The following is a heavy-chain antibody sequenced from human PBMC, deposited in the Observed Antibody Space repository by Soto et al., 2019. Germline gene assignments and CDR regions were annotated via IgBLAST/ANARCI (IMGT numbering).Heavy chain of an antibody. V-gene: IGHV3-11*01. Sequence: PGGSQRLSCAASGFTFSDYYMSWIRQAPGKGLEWLSYITTSGMIKYYADSVKGRFTISRDNAKKSLYLQMNSLRAEDTAVYYCARHIYFDIWGQGALVTVSS. D-gene: IGHD2-21*01. J-gene: IGHJ4*02. CDR2: ITTSGMIK. CDR3: ARHIYFDI. CDR1: GFTFSDYY.